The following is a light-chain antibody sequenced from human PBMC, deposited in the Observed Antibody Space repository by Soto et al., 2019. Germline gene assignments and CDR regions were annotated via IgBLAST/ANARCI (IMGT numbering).Light chain of an antibody. CDR1: QDISNF. J-gene: IGKJ1*01. Sequence: DIQMTQSPSSLSASVGDRVTITCQASQDISNFLNWYQQKPGKAPKLLIYDASTLETGVPPRFSGSGSGTDFTFTISSLQHSDIATYSCLQNDGLRWTLGQGTKVDIK. CDR2: DAS. CDR3: LQNDGLRWT. V-gene: IGKV1-33*01.